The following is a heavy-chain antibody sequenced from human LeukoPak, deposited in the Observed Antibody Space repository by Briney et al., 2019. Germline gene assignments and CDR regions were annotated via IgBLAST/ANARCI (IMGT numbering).Heavy chain of an antibody. CDR2: ISSSSSYI. Sequence: GGSLRLSGAASGFTSSSYCMNWVRQAPGKGLEWVSSISSSSSYIYYADSVKGRFTISRDNAKNSLYLQMNSLRAEDTAVYYCARDSRATYYYESSGMGNWFYPGGQGTLVTVSS. D-gene: IGHD3-22*01. J-gene: IGHJ5*02. CDR3: ARDSRATYYYESSGMGNWFYP. V-gene: IGHV3-21*01. CDR1: GFTSSSYC.